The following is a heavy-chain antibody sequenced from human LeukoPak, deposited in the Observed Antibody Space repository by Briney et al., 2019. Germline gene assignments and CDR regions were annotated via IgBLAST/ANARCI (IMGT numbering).Heavy chain of an antibody. Sequence: SQTLSLTCTVSGGPISSGDYYWSWIRQPPGKGLEWIGYIYYSGSTNYNPSLKSRVTISVDTSKNQFSLKLSSVTAADTAVYYCARVVWVTTLTFDYWGQGTLVTVSS. CDR1: GGPISSGDYY. CDR3: ARVVWVTTLTFDY. D-gene: IGHD4-17*01. CDR2: IYYSGST. V-gene: IGHV4-61*08. J-gene: IGHJ4*02.